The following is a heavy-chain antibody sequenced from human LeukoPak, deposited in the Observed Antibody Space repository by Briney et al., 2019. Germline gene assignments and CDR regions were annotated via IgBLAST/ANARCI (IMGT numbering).Heavy chain of an antibody. CDR3: ARQYSSSSSSPYYYYMDV. D-gene: IGHD6-6*01. Sequence: GESLKISCKGSGYSFTIYWIGWVRQMPGKGLEWMGIIYPGDSDTRYSPSFQGQVTISADKSISTAYLQWSSLKASGTAMYYCARQYSSSSSSPYYYYMDVWGKGTTVTVSS. J-gene: IGHJ6*03. CDR1: GYSFTIYW. CDR2: IYPGDSDT. V-gene: IGHV5-51*01.